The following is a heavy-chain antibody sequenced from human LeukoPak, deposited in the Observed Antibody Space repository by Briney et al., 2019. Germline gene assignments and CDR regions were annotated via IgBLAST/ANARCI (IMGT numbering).Heavy chain of an antibody. J-gene: IGHJ5*02. D-gene: IGHD4-23*01. CDR3: ARDLSETTVVPRSHWFDP. CDR1: GFTFSSYA. Sequence: GGSLRLSCAASGFTFSSYAMSWVRQAPGKGLEWVSYISSSSSTIYYADSVKGRFTISRDNAKNSLYLQMNSLRAEDTAVYYCARDLSETTVVPRSHWFDPWGQGTLVTVSS. V-gene: IGHV3-48*04. CDR2: ISSSSSTI.